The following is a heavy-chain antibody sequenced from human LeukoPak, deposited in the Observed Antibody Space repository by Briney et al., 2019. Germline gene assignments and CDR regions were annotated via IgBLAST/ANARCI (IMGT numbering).Heavy chain of an antibody. Sequence: ASVKVSCKASGDTFTNYDINWVRQAPGQGLERMGWISVYNGHTNYAQKVQGRVTMTTDTSTSTAYMELRSLRSDDTAVYYCARYEVYGDRDLDYWGQGTLVTVSS. J-gene: IGHJ4*02. V-gene: IGHV1-18*01. CDR1: GDTFTNYD. D-gene: IGHD4-17*01. CDR3: ARYEVYGDRDLDY. CDR2: ISVYNGHT.